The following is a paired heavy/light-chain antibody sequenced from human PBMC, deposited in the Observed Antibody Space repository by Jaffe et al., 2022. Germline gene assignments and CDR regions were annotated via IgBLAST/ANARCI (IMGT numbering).Light chain of an antibody. Sequence: QSALTQPASVSGSPGQSITISCTGTSSDVGGYNYVSWYQQHPGKAPKLMIYEVSNRPSGVSNRFSGSKSGNTASLTISGLQAEDEADYYCSSYTSSSTLGVFGGGTKLTVL. V-gene: IGLV2-14*01. CDR1: SSDVGGYNY. CDR3: SSYTSSSTLGV. CDR2: EVS. J-gene: IGLJ2*01.
Heavy chain of an antibody. CDR1: GFTFSSYE. CDR3: ASTEGGYNSKVVSPMARFDY. V-gene: IGHV3-48*03. D-gene: IGHD5-12*01. Sequence: EVQLVESGGGLVQPGGSLRLSCAASGFTFSSYEMNWVRQAPGKGLEWVSYISSSGSTIYYADSVKGRFTISRDNAKNSLYLQMNSLRAEDTAVYYCASTEGGYNSKVVSPMARFDYWGQGTLVTVSS. J-gene: IGHJ4*02. CDR2: ISSSGSTI.